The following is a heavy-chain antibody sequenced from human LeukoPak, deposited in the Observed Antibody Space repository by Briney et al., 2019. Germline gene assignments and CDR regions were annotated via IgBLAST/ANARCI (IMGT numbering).Heavy chain of an antibody. V-gene: IGHV1-2*02. CDR1: GYTFTGYY. J-gene: IGHJ4*02. Sequence: GASVKVSCKASGYTFTGYYMHWVRQAPGQGLEWMGWINPNSGGTNYAQKFQGRVTMTTDTSTTTAYMELRSLRSDDTAVYYCARNLLDIADPWESSGYWGQGTLVTVSS. CDR2: INPNSGGT. CDR3: ARNLLDIADPWESSGY. D-gene: IGHD5-12*01.